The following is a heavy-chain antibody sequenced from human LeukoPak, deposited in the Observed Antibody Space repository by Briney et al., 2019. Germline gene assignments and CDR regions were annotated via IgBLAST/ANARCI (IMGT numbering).Heavy chain of an antibody. V-gene: IGHV4-59*01. Sequence: PSETLSLTCTVSGGSISSYYWSWIRQPPGKGLEWIGYIYYSGSTNYNPSLKSRVTISVDTSKNQFSLKLSSVTAADTAVYYCASLGYCSSTSCYVPRGWFDPWGQGTLVTVSS. J-gene: IGHJ5*02. CDR3: ASLGYCSSTSCYVPRGWFDP. CDR2: IYYSGST. D-gene: IGHD2-2*01. CDR1: GGSISSYY.